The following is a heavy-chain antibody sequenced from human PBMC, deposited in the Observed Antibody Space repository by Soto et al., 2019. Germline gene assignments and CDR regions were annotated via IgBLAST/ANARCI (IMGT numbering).Heavy chain of an antibody. V-gene: IGHV1-3*01. D-gene: IGHD2-21*02. Sequence: GASVKVSCKASGYTFTIYAMHWVRQAPGQRLEWMGWINAGNSNTKYSQKFQGRVTITRDTSASTAYMELSSLRSEDTAVYYCARSIVVVPALDYWGQGTLVTVS. CDR3: ARSIVVVPALDY. CDR2: INAGNSNT. J-gene: IGHJ4*02. CDR1: GYTFTIYA.